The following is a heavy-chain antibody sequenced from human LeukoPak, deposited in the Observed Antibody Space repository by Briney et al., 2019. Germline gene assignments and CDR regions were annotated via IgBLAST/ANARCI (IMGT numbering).Heavy chain of an antibody. CDR3: ARHLDTIGENWFDP. Sequence: GESLEISFKGSGYRFTSYWIGWVRPMPGKGLEWMGIIYPGDSDTRYSPSFQGQVTISADKSINTAYLQWSSLKASDTAMYYCARHLDTIGENWFDPGGQGTLVTVSS. J-gene: IGHJ5*02. V-gene: IGHV5-51*01. CDR1: GYRFTSYW. D-gene: IGHD5-12*01. CDR2: IYPGDSDT.